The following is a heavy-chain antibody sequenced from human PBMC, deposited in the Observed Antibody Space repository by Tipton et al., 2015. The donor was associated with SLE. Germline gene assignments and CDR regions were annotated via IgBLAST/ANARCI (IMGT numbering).Heavy chain of an antibody. CDR1: GGSISSHY. Sequence: TLSLTCTVSGGSISSHYWSWFRQPPGKGLEWIGYIYYSGSTNYNPSLKSRVTISVDTSKNQFSLKLSSVTAADTAVYYCARDLREYGDAHFDYWGQGTLVTVSS. CDR2: IYYSGST. J-gene: IGHJ4*02. CDR3: ARDLREYGDAHFDY. V-gene: IGHV4-59*11. D-gene: IGHD4-17*01.